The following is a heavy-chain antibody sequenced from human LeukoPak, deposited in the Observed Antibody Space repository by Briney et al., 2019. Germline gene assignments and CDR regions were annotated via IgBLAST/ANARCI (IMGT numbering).Heavy chain of an antibody. D-gene: IGHD6-19*01. V-gene: IGHV3-30*18. CDR1: GFTFSSYG. CDR2: ISYDGSNK. Sequence: TGGSLRLSCAASGFTFSSYGMHWVRQAPGKGLEWVAVISYDGSNKYYADSVKGRFTISRDNSKNTLYLQMNSLRAEDTAVYYCAKDRRISSGWHHTIGGAFDIWGQGTMVTVSS. J-gene: IGHJ3*02. CDR3: AKDRRISSGWHHTIGGAFDI.